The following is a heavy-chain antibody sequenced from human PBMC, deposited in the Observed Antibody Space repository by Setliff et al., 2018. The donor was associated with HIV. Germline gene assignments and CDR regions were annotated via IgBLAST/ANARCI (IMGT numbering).Heavy chain of an antibody. D-gene: IGHD1-26*01. CDR2: IYYSGNT. Sequence: PSETLSLTCTVSGGSISSSSYYWGWIRQPPGKGLEWIGYIYYSGNTYFNPALKSRITMSVDTSRNQISLQLTSVTAADTAVYYCARHRDGGTYPLDYWGQGTLVTVSS. CDR3: ARHRDGGTYPLDY. J-gene: IGHJ4*02. CDR1: GGSISSSSYY. V-gene: IGHV4-39*01.